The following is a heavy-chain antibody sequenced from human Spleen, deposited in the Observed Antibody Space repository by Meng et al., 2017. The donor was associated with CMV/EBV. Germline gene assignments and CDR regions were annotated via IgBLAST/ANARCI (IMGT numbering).Heavy chain of an antibody. CDR2: INHSGST. J-gene: IGHJ4*02. CDR1: GGSFSGYY. Sequence: VQLQQWGAGLLKPSETLPLTCAVYGGSFSGYYWSWIRQPPGKGLEWIGEINHSGSTNYNPSLKSRVTISVDTSKNQFSLKLSSVTAADTAVYYCASLGSIYGDYRYYFDYWGQGTLVTVSS. V-gene: IGHV4-34*01. CDR3: ASLGSIYGDYRYYFDY. D-gene: IGHD4-17*01.